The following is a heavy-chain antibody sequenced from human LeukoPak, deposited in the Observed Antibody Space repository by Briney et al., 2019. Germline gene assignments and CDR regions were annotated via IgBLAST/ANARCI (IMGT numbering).Heavy chain of an antibody. D-gene: IGHD6-19*01. V-gene: IGHV1-18*01. CDR1: GYTFTSYG. CDR2: ISAYNGNT. CDR3: ARTPHSSGWYYYYGMDV. J-gene: IGHJ6*02. Sequence: ASVKVSCTASGYTFTSYGISWVRQAPGQGLEWMGWISAYNGNTNYAQKLQGRVTMTTDTSTSTAYMELRSLRSDDTAVYYCARTPHSSGWYYYYGMDVWGQGTTVTVSS.